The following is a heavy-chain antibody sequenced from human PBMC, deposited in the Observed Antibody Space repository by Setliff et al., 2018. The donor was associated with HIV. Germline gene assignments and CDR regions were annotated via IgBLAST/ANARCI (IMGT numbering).Heavy chain of an antibody. CDR2: IGPYNGRT. V-gene: IGHV1-18*01. J-gene: IGHJ4*02. Sequence: ASVKVSCETSGYMFIAYGMSWVRRAPGQGLEWMGWIGPYNGRTVYAQEFQGRVSLTIDTSASTAYMELRSLRSDDTAVYYCAREVSVGATFFDLWGPGTPVTVS. CDR3: AREVSVGATFFDL. D-gene: IGHD1-26*01. CDR1: GYMFIAYG.